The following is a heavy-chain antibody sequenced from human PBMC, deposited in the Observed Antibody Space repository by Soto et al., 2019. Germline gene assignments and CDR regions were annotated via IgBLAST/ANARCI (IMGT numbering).Heavy chain of an antibody. Sequence: AGGSLRLSCAASGFTFSNAWMSWVRQAPGKGLEWVCRIKSKTDGGTTDYSAPVKGRFTISRDDSKNTLYLQMNSLKTEDTAVYYCTTDHITMVRGVTYYYYYGMDVWGQGTTVTASS. V-gene: IGHV3-15*01. J-gene: IGHJ6*02. CDR1: GFTFSNAW. CDR2: IKSKTDGGTT. CDR3: TTDHITMVRGVTYYYYYGMDV. D-gene: IGHD3-10*01.